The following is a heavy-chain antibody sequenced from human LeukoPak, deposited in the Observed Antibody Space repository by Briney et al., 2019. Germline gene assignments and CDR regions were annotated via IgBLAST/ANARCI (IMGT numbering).Heavy chain of an antibody. J-gene: IGHJ6*02. CDR3: AADRGFGEYDFWSGYSPYYYYGMDV. CDR1: GFTFTSSA. V-gene: IGHV1-58*02. D-gene: IGHD3-3*01. CDR2: IVVGSGNT. Sequence: GASVKVSCKASGFTFTSSAMQWVRQARGQRLEWIGWIVVGSGNTNYAQKFQERVTITRDMSTSTAYMELSSLRSEDTAVYYCAADRGFGEYDFWSGYSPYYYYGMDVWGQGTTVTVSS.